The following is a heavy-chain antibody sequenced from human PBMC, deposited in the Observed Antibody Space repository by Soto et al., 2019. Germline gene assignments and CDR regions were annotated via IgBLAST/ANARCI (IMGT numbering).Heavy chain of an antibody. Sequence: GGAQRLSCPASGFTLSNFAMSWVRQAPGKGLEWVAVISDRGGSTDYAASVKGRFTISRDNSNNTVYLQMNNLRAEDTAVYYCARDEYYYASSGYYRFDQWGQGTLVTVSS. CDR1: GFTLSNFA. D-gene: IGHD3-22*01. J-gene: IGHJ4*02. V-gene: IGHV3-23*01. CDR3: ARDEYYYASSGYYRFDQ. CDR2: ISDRGGST.